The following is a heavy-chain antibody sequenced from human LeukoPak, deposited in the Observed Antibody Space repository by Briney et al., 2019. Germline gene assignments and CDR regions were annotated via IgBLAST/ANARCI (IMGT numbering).Heavy chain of an antibody. Sequence: ASVKVSCKASGYTFTGYYMHWVRQAPGQGLEWMGWINPNSGGTNYAQKFQGRVTMTRDTSISTAYMELSRLRSGDTAVYYCARDSPVSGWYGPFDYWGQGTLVTVSS. J-gene: IGHJ4*02. CDR1: GYTFTGYY. D-gene: IGHD6-19*01. CDR3: ARDSPVSGWYGPFDY. V-gene: IGHV1-2*02. CDR2: INPNSGGT.